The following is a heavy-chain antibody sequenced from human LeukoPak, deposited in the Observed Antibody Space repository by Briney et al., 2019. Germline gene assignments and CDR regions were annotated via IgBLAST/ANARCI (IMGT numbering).Heavy chain of an antibody. V-gene: IGHV4-59*07. CDR3: ARVYGGGRGGWFDA. CDR2: IYYSGGT. D-gene: IGHD3-16*01. Sequence: SDTLSLTCSVSGDSIRGYYWTWIRQPPGKGLEWIGYIYYSGGTTYNPSLKSRVTVSVHTSKNQFYLNLSSVTAADTAVYYCARVYGGGRGGWFDAWGQGTLVAVSS. J-gene: IGHJ5*02. CDR1: GDSIRGYY.